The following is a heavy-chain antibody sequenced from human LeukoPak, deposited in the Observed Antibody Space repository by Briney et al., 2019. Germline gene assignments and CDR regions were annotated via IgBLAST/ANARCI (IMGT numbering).Heavy chain of an antibody. CDR3: ASWNYYYYYGMDV. Sequence: GGSLRLSCAASGFTFSSYAMSWVRQAPGKGLEWVSVIYSGGSTYYAVSVKGRFTISRDNSKNTLYLQMNSLRAEDTAVYYCASWNYYYYYGMDVWGQGTTVTVSS. CDR1: GFTFSSYA. D-gene: IGHD1-1*01. V-gene: IGHV3-53*01. CDR2: IYSGGST. J-gene: IGHJ6*02.